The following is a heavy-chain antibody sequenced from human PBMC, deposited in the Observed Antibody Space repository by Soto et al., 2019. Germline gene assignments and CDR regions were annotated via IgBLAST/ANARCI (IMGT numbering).Heavy chain of an antibody. D-gene: IGHD3-10*01. V-gene: IGHV3-23*01. CDR1: GFTFSNHA. CDR2: ISGNGGTT. J-gene: IGHJ4*02. CDR3: ANLLWFEKIFDS. Sequence: GRSLRVLCAISGFTFSNHAMTWVRRAPGKGLEWVSVISGNGGTTYYADSVKGRFTISRDNSKNTLFLQMNSLRADDTAVYYCANLLWFEKIFDSLGQGTLVTVSS.